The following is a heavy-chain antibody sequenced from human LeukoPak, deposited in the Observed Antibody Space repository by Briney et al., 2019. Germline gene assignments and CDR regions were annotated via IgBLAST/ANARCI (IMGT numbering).Heavy chain of an antibody. Sequence: GESLRLSCAASGFTFSGSAMHWVRQASGKGLEWVGRIRSKPHSYATAYAASVKGRFIISRDDSNNTAYLQMNSLKTDDTAVYYCTRPGDGSGEGDFDYWGQGTLVTVSS. J-gene: IGHJ4*02. CDR3: TRPGDGSGEGDFDY. CDR1: GFTFSGSA. D-gene: IGHD3-10*01. CDR2: IRSKPHSYAT. V-gene: IGHV3-73*01.